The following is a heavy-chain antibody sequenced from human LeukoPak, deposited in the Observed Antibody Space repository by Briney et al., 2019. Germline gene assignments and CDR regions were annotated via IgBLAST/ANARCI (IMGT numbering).Heavy chain of an antibody. V-gene: IGHV3-7*01. CDR1: GFTFSSYW. Sequence: GGSLRLSCAASGFTFSSYWMSWVRQAPGKGLEWVANIKQDGSEKYYVDSVKGRFTISRDNSKNTLYLQMNSLRSEDTAVYYCAKGAPSGYVDYWGQGTLVTVSS. CDR2: IKQDGSEK. J-gene: IGHJ4*02. D-gene: IGHD3-22*01. CDR3: AKGAPSGYVDY.